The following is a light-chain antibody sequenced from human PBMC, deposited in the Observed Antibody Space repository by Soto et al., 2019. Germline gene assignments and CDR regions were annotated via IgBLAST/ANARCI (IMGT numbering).Light chain of an antibody. J-gene: IGKJ2*01. Sequence: EIVMTQSTATLSVSPGERATLSCRASQSVSSNLAWYQQKPGQAPRVLIYGASTRATGIPARFSGSGSGTEFTLTISSLQSEDFAVYYCQQYNNWPRTFGQGTKLEI. CDR3: QQYNNWPRT. V-gene: IGKV3-15*01. CDR2: GAS. CDR1: QSVSSN.